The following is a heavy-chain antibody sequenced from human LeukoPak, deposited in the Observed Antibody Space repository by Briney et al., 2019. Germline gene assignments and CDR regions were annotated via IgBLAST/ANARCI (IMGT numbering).Heavy chain of an antibody. J-gene: IGHJ4*02. V-gene: IGHV1-24*01. CDR1: GYTLTELS. CDR2: FDPEDGET. D-gene: IGHD3-22*01. Sequence: ASVKVSCKVSGYTLTELSMHWVRQAPGKGLEWMGGFDPEDGETIYAQKFQGRVTMTEDTSTDTAYMELSSLRSEDTAVYYCATTYYDSSGYYLPPDYWGQGTLVTVSS. CDR3: ATTYYDSSGYYLPPDY.